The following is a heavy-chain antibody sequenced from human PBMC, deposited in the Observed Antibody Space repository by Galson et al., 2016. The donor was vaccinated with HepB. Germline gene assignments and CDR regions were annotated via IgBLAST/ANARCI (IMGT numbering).Heavy chain of an antibody. D-gene: IGHD1-26*01. J-gene: IGHJ4*02. V-gene: IGHV3-7*03. CDR1: EFTFSRSW. CDR2: IKQDGSEK. Sequence: SLRLSCAASEFTFSRSWMSWVRQAPGKGLEWVANIKQDGSEKYYVDSVKGRFTISRDNAKSSLYLQINSLSAEDTAVYYCARDRGGTYSNCFDYWGQGTMVTVSS. CDR3: ARDRGGTYSNCFDY.